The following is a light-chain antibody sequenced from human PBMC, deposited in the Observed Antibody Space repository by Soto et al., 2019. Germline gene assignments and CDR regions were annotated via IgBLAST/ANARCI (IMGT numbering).Light chain of an antibody. CDR1: QSVSSRY. Sequence: EIVLTQSPGTLSLSPGERATLSCRASQSVSSRYLAWYQQKPGQAPRFLIYGASSRATGIPDRFSGSGSGTDFTLTISRREPEDFAVEYFQQYCSAPPWYTVGQGPNLEIK. J-gene: IGKJ2*01. V-gene: IGKV3-20*01. CDR3: QQYCSAPPWYT. CDR2: GAS.